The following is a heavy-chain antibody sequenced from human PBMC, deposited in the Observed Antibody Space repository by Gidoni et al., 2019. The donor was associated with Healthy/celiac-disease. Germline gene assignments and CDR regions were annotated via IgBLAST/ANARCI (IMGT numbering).Heavy chain of an antibody. CDR2: ISWNSGSI. Sequence: EVQLVESGGGLVQPGRSLRLSCAASGFTFDDYAMHWVRQAPGKGLEWVSGISWNSGSIGYADSVKGRFTISRDNAKNSLYLQMNSLRAEDTALYYCAKTRGVVPAANAFGYWGQGTLVTVSS. J-gene: IGHJ4*02. CDR1: GFTFDDYA. CDR3: AKTRGVVPAANAFGY. D-gene: IGHD2-2*01. V-gene: IGHV3-9*01.